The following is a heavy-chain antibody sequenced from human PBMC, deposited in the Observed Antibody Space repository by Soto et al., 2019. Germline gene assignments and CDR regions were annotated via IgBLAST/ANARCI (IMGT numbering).Heavy chain of an antibody. CDR2: ISSSSSTI. Sequence: PGGSLRLSCAASGFTFNSFSMNWVRQAPGKGLEWVSYISSSSSTIYYADSVKGRFTISRDNAKNTLYLQMNSLRAEDTAVYYCVRTSLVVAAATREDYWGQGTLVTVSS. D-gene: IGHD2-15*01. CDR3: VRTSLVVAAATREDY. V-gene: IGHV3-48*04. CDR1: GFTFNSFS. J-gene: IGHJ4*02.